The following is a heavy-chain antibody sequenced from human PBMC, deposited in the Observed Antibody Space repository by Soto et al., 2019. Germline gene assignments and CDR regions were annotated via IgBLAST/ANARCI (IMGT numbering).Heavy chain of an antibody. D-gene: IGHD2-21*02. CDR2: VYSTGTI. CDR3: VRDDLGRNPRALNP. Sequence: PSETLALTFTVSGDVISYYSWAWIRQSAGKGLGWIGRVYSTGTIFYNPSLKSRATMSVDTSKNQFSLKLRSANAANTALYYCVRDDLGRNPRALNPWGQGTLVTVSS. J-gene: IGHJ5*02. CDR1: GDVISYYS. V-gene: IGHV4-4*07.